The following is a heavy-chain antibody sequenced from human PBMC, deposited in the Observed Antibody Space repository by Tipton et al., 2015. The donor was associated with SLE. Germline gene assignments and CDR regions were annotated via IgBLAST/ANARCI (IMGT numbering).Heavy chain of an antibody. J-gene: IGHJ2*01. CDR2: VWYDESQK. CDR1: GFTFNNYV. D-gene: IGHD3-10*01. CDR3: ARDRGPEGSGWYFDL. Sequence: SLRLSCVASGFTFNNYVMHRVRQAPGKGLEWVAGVWYDESQKHYADSVQGRVSISRDNSKTTLYLEMNSLRAEDTAVYYCARDRGPEGSGWYFDLWGRGTLVTVSS. V-gene: IGHV3-33*01.